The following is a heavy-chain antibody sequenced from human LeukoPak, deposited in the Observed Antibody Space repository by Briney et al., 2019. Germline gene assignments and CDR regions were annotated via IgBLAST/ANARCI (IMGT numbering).Heavy chain of an antibody. J-gene: IGHJ4*02. CDR3: ARDREQEPTSDD. Sequence: PGGSLRLSCVASGFTFSSYWMNWVRQAPGKGLVWVSRINSDGSNTNYADSVKGRFTISRDNAKHTLYLQMNSLRAEDTAVYYCARDREQEPTSDDWGRGTLVTVSS. D-gene: IGHD6-13*01. CDR1: GFTFSSYW. CDR2: INSDGSNT. V-gene: IGHV3-74*01.